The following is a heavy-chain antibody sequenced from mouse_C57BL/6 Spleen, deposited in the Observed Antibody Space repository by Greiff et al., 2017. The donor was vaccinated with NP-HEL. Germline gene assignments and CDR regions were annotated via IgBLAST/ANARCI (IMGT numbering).Heavy chain of an antibody. CDR1: GFTFSDYY. D-gene: IGHD1-1*01. CDR3: ARDYYGSSYVGYFDV. J-gene: IGHJ1*03. CDR2: INYDGSST. V-gene: IGHV5-16*01. Sequence: EVQVVESEGGLVQPGSSMKLSCTASGFTFSDYYMAWVRQVPEKGLEWVANINYDGSSTYYLDSLKSRFIISRDNAKNILYLQMSSLKSEDTATYYSARDYYGSSYVGYFDVWGTGTTVTVSS.